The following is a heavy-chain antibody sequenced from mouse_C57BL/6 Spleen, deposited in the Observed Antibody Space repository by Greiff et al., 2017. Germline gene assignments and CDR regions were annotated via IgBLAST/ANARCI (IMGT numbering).Heavy chain of an antibody. Sequence: EVQLQQSGPELVKPGASVKISCKASGYTFTDYYMNWVKQSHGKSLAWIGDINPNNGGTSYNQKFKGKATLTLDKSSRTAYMELRSLTSEDSAVYYCARGTITTRDFDVWGTGTTVTVSS. D-gene: IGHD1-1*01. V-gene: IGHV1-26*01. J-gene: IGHJ1*03. CDR2: INPNNGGT. CDR3: ARGTITTRDFDV. CDR1: GYTFTDYY.